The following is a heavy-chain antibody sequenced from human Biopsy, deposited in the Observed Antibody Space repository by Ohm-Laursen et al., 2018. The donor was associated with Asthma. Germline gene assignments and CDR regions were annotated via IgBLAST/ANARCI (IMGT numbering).Heavy chain of an antibody. D-gene: IGHD6-19*01. CDR3: ARCQVGYSSGWSLLLKKIYYSGMDV. Sequence: SSVKVSCKAPGGTFSNFAISWVRQAPGQGLEWLGGIMTVFGTTNYAQKFQGRVTIIADESTSTAYMEVTSLRSEDTAIYYCARCQVGYSSGWSLLLKKIYYSGMDVWGQGTAVPVSS. J-gene: IGHJ6*02. CDR1: GGTFSNFA. V-gene: IGHV1-69*01. CDR2: IMTVFGTT.